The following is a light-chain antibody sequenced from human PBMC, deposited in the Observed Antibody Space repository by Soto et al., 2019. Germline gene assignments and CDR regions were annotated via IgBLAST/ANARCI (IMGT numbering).Light chain of an antibody. J-gene: IGKJ4*01. CDR3: QKYDFAPLT. V-gene: IGKV1-27*01. Sequence: DIQMTQSPPSLSASVGDTVTITCRASQGISNYLAWYQQKPGEVPNLLIYGASTLHSGVPSRFSGRGSWTDFTLTITNLQPEDVATYYCQKYDFAPLTFGGGTKVEIK. CDR1: QGISNY. CDR2: GAS.